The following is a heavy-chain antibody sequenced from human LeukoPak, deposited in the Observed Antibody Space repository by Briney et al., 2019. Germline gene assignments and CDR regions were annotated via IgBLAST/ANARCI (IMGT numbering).Heavy chain of an antibody. CDR1: GYTFTSYD. CDR3: ARERSSGTGGAFDI. D-gene: IGHD1-26*01. J-gene: IGHJ3*02. CDR2: INPNSGGT. V-gene: IGHV1-2*02. Sequence: ASVKVSCKASGYTFTSYDIHWVRQATGQGLEWMGWINPNSGGTNYAQKFQGRVTMTRDTSISTAYMELSRLRSDDTAVYYCARERSSGTGGAFDIWGQGTMVTVSS.